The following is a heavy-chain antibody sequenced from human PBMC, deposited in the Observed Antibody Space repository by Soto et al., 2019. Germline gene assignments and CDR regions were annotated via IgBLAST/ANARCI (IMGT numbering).Heavy chain of an antibody. J-gene: IGHJ4*02. CDR3: AWPAGSSSFSLGY. CDR1: GGSISSGGYS. V-gene: IGHV4-30-2*01. CDR2: IYHSGST. Sequence: QLQLQESGSGLVKPSQTLSLTCAVSGGSISSGGYSWSWIRQPPGKGLEWIGYIYHSGSTYYNPSLKSRVTISVDRSKTQFSLKLSCVTAADTAVYYCAWPAGSSSFSLGYWGQGTLVTVPS. D-gene: IGHD3-10*01.